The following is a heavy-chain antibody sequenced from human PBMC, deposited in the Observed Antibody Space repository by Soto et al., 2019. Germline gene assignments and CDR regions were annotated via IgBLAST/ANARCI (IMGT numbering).Heavy chain of an antibody. V-gene: IGHV1-18*01. D-gene: IGHD2-21*02. CDR3: AIHSYCGGYCYPEDYFDY. CDR2: ISPYNGNT. J-gene: IGHJ4*02. CDR1: GYTFTTYL. Sequence: ASVKVSCKASGYTFTTYLITWVRQAPGQGLEWMGWISPYNGNTNYAQKLQGRVTMTTDTSTSTAYMELRRLRSDDAAVYYCAIHSYCGGYCYPEDYFDYWGQGTLVTVSS.